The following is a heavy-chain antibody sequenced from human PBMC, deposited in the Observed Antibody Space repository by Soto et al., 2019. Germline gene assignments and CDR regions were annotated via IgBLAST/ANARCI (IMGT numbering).Heavy chain of an antibody. J-gene: IGHJ4*02. CDR2: IVPNIGTV. D-gene: IGHD6-19*01. CDR3: ARRNTAGFLRYFDN. Sequence: QVQLVQSGAEVMQPGSSVKVSCKPSGGTLTNFINYPINWVRQSPGKGLEWMGGIVPNIGTVNYAQKFQGRVTMTADKSTGTVHMELSSLISDDSALYYCARRNTAGFLRYFDNWGQGTLVTVSS. V-gene: IGHV1-69*06. CDR1: GGTLTNFINYP.